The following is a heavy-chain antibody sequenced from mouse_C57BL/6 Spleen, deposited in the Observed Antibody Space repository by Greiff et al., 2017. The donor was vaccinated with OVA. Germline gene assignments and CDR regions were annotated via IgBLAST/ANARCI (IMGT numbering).Heavy chain of an antibody. V-gene: IGHV5-4*01. CDR3: AREGGTTVVASFDY. J-gene: IGHJ2*01. CDR1: GFTFSSYA. D-gene: IGHD1-1*01. Sequence: EVKVVESGGGLVKPGGSLKLSCAASGFTFSSYAMSWVRQTPEKRLEWVATISDGGSYTYYPDNVKGRFTISRDNAKNNLYLQMSHLKSEDTAMYYCAREGGTTVVASFDYWGQGTTLTVSS. CDR2: ISDGGSYT.